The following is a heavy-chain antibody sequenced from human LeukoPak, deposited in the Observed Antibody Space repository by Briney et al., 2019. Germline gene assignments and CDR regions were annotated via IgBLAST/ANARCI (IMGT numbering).Heavy chain of an antibody. V-gene: IGHV3-48*01. CDR3: ARDERLLSFLK. CDR2: ISSSSSTI. CDR1: GFTFSSYS. D-gene: IGHD3-3*01. Sequence: PGGSLRLSCAASGFTFSSYSMNWVRQAPGKGLAWVSYISSSSSTIYYADSVKGRFTISRDNAKNSLYLQMNSLRAEDTAVYYCARDERLLSFLKWGQGTLVTVSS. J-gene: IGHJ4*02.